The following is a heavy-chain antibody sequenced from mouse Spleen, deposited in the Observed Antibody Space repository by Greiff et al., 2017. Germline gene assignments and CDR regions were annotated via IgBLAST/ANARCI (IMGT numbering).Heavy chain of an antibody. Sequence: VQLQQSGPELVKPGASVKISCKASGYSFTDYNMNWVKQSNGKSLEWIGVINPNYGTTSYNQKFKGKATLTVDQSSSTAYMQLNSLTSEDSAVYYCARSHHSNHYYYAMDYWGQGTLVTVSA. CDR1: GYSFTDYN. D-gene: IGHD1-1*02. V-gene: IGHV1-39*01. CDR2: INPNYGTT. J-gene: IGHJ3*01. CDR3: ARSHHSNHYYYAMDY.